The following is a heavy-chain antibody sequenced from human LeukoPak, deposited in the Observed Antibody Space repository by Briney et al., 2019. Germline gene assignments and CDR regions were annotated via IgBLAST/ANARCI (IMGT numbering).Heavy chain of an antibody. J-gene: IGHJ6*02. CDR1: GYTFTSYY. D-gene: IGHD6-13*01. V-gene: IGHV1-46*01. CDR3: ARDGEAAAGPSYSGMDV. Sequence: PVASVKVSCKASGYTFTSYYMHWVRQAPGQGLEWMGIINPSGGSTSYAQTFQGRVTMTRDTSTSTVYMELSSLRSEHTAVYYCARDGEAAAGPSYSGMDVWGQGTTVTVSS. CDR2: INPSGGST.